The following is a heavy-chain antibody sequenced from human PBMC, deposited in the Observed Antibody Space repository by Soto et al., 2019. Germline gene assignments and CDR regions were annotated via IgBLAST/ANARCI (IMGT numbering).Heavy chain of an antibody. V-gene: IGHV4-30-4*01. CDR2: VYNSGTT. J-gene: IGHJ6*02. Sequence: TLSLTCTVSGGSISSGDYYWSWVRQPPGKGLEWIGYVYNSGTTYYNPSLKSRVTIAVGTSKNQFSLRLSSVTAADTAVYYCAKGNDTVGYGMDVWGQGTTVTVSS. CDR3: AKGNDTVGYGMDV. CDR1: GGSISSGDYY. D-gene: IGHD4-4*01.